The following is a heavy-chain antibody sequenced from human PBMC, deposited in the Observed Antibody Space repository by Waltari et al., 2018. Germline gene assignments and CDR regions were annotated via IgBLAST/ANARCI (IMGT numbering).Heavy chain of an antibody. J-gene: IGHJ4*02. CDR3: AKVGSGWYAGYFDY. Sequence: QVQLQESGPGLVKPSETLSLTCVVSGWSISSGCYWGWIRQPPGKGLEWIGSIFHSGSTYDNPSLKSRVTMSVDTSKNQFSLKLSSVTAADTAVYYCAKVGSGWYAGYFDYWGQGTLVTVSS. CDR2: IFHSGST. D-gene: IGHD6-19*01. CDR1: GWSISSGCY. V-gene: IGHV4-38-2*01.